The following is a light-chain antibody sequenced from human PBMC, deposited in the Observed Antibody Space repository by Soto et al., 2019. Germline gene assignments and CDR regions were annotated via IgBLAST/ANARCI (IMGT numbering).Light chain of an antibody. Sequence: EILITQPPATISVSLGERATLSCRASQSMGSNVAWYQQKPGQAPRLLIYAASTWATGVSARFSGSGSGTEFTLTISSLQSEDFTIYYCQYYNNWPATCGGGTKGDIK. CDR3: QYYNNWPAT. J-gene: IGKJ4*01. CDR1: QSMGSN. V-gene: IGKV3-15*01. CDR2: AAS.